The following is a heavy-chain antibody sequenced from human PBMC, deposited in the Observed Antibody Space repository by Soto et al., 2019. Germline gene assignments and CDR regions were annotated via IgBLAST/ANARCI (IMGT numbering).Heavy chain of an antibody. V-gene: IGHV3-13*01. J-gene: IGHJ6*03. CDR2: IGSAGDT. D-gene: IGHD6-13*01. Sequence: GGSLRLSCAASGFTFSSYDMHWVRQAAGKGLEWVSGIGSAGDTYYQGSVKGRFTISRENAKNSLYLQMNSLRAGDTALYYCARGWLATGGYLSYKDVWGKGTTVTVSS. CDR1: GFTFSSYD. CDR3: ARGWLATGGYLSYKDV.